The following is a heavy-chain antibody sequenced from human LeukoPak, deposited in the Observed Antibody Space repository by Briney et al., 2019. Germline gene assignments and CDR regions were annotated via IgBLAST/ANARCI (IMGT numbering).Heavy chain of an antibody. D-gene: IGHD6-13*01. CDR1: GYSFTGYW. V-gene: IGHV5-51*01. CDR2: VYPGNSDT. Sequence: GESLKISCKGSGYSFTGYWIGWVRQMPGKGLEWMGIVYPGNSDTRFSPSFQGQVTISAGKSISTAYLQWSSLKASDTAMYYCARLRGSSLSYWYFDLWGRGTLVTVSS. J-gene: IGHJ2*01. CDR3: ARLRGSSLSYWYFDL.